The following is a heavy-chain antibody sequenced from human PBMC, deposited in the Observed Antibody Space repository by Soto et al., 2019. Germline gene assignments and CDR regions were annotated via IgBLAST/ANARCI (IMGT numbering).Heavy chain of an antibody. Sequence: LRLSCVASGFTFNNYWMHWVRQVPGKGPVWVSRIKTDGSSPNYADSVEGRFTISSDNAKNTLYLQMNSLRAEDTAVYYCARDRIAGSGSCDNWGQGTLVTVSS. D-gene: IGHD3-10*01. J-gene: IGHJ4*02. V-gene: IGHV3-74*01. CDR2: IKTDGSSP. CDR1: GFTFNNYW. CDR3: ARDRIAGSGSCDN.